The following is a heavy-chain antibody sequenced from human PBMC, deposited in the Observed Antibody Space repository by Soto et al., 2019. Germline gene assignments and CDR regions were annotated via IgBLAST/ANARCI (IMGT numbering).Heavy chain of an antibody. V-gene: IGHV5-10-1*01. Sequence: XESLKISFQGSGYRLTGFWLNWVRQSPGKGLEWVGRIDPNDSFINYSPPFEGHVTISADKSISTAYLQWTRLQAADTAIYYCARPASGGSRDAFDIWGQGTMVTVS. J-gene: IGHJ3*02. D-gene: IGHD2-15*01. CDR3: ARPASGGSRDAFDI. CDR1: GYRLTGFW. CDR2: IDPNDSFI.